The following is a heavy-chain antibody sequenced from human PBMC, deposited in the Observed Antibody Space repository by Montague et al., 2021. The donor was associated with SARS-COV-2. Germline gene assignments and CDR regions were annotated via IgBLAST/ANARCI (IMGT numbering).Heavy chain of an antibody. D-gene: IGHD6-13*01. Sequence: TLSLTCTVSGGSISSGSYYWSWIRQPAGKGLEWIGRIYTSGNTNYNPSLKSRVTISVDTSKNQFSLKLSSVTAADTAVYYCASGIAATYYYYMDVWGKGTTVTVSS. CDR1: GGSISSGSYY. CDR2: IYTSGNT. J-gene: IGHJ6*03. CDR3: ASGIAATYYYYMDV. V-gene: IGHV4-61*02.